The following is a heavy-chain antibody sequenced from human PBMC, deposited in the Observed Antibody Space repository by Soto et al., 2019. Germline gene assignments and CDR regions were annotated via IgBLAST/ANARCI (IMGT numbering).Heavy chain of an antibody. CDR3: ARVTAGSSDFDY. Sequence: ASVKVSCKASGYIFTKFDINWVRQAPGQGLEWMGWQNPSSGDTGYAQNLQGRVTMTRDTSISTAYMELRSLRSEDSALYYCARVTAGSSDFDYWGQGTLVTVS. CDR2: QNPSSGDT. V-gene: IGHV1-8*01. J-gene: IGHJ4*02. CDR1: GYIFTKFD. D-gene: IGHD6-6*01.